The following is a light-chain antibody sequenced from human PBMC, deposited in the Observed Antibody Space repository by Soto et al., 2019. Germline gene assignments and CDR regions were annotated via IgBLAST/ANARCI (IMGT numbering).Light chain of an antibody. Sequence: DIKVTQSPAALSVSPGDRVTITCRASQTISSWLAWYQQKPGKAPKLLIYKASTLETGVPSRFSGSGSGTEFTLTISSLQPEDFATYYCQHYDSQPDAFGEGTKVDI. CDR1: QTISSW. J-gene: IGKJ1*01. CDR3: QHYDSQPDA. V-gene: IGKV1-5*03. CDR2: KAS.